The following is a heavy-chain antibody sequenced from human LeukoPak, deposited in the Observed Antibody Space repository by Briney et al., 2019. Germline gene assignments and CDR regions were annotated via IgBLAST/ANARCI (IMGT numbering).Heavy chain of an antibody. CDR3: AKAYCGGDCHIDY. J-gene: IGHJ4*02. CDR2: ISYDGSNK. V-gene: IGHV3-30*18. Sequence: GGSLRLSCAASGFTFSSYGMHWVRQAPGKGLEWVAVISYDGSNKYYADSVKGRFTISRDNSKNTLYLQMNSLRAEDTAVYYCAKAYCGGDCHIDYWGQGTLVTV. D-gene: IGHD2-21*02. CDR1: GFTFSSYG.